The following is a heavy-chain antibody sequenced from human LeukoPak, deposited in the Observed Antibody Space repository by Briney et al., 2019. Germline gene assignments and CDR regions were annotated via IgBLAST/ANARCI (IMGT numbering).Heavy chain of an antibody. Sequence: GGSLRLSCAASGFTFYDYAMHWVRQAPGKGLEWVSGICWNSSSIVYAASVKGRFTISSNNANNSLYLQINSLRAQTPALYCFAKDIFHRALIVVVTSFDYWGQGTLVTVSS. D-gene: IGHD3-22*01. J-gene: IGHJ4*02. CDR2: ICWNSSSI. V-gene: IGHV3-9*01. CDR3: AKDIFHRALIVVVTSFDY. CDR1: GFTFYDYA.